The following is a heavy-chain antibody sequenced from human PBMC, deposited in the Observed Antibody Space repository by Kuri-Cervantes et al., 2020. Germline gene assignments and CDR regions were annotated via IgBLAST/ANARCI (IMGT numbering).Heavy chain of an antibody. V-gene: IGHV3-13*01. CDR3: ARDLIPVVVVAATPSYYYMDV. J-gene: IGHJ6*03. D-gene: IGHD2-15*01. CDR2: IGTAGDT. Sequence: GESLKISCAASGFTFSSYDMHWVRQATGKGLEWVSAIGTAGDTYYPGSVKGRFTISRENAKNSLYLQMNSLRAEDTAVYYCARDLIPVVVVAATPSYYYMDVWGKGTTVTVSS. CDR1: GFTFSSYD.